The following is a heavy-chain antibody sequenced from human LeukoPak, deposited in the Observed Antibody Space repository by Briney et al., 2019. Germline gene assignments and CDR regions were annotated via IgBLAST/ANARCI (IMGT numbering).Heavy chain of an antibody. V-gene: IGHV1-18*01. CDR3: ARVGSIVVVPAASFYYYMDV. CDR1: GYTFTIYG. D-gene: IGHD2-2*01. J-gene: IGHJ6*03. CDR2: ISAYNGNT. Sequence: ASGKVSFKASGYTFTIYGISWVRQAPGQRVEGMGWISAYNGNTNYAQKLQGRVTMTTDTSTSTAYMELRSLRSDDTAVYYCARVGSIVVVPAASFYYYMDVWGKGTTVTVSS.